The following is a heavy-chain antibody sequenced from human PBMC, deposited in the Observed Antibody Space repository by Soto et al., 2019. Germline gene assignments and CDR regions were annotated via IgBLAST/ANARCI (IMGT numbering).Heavy chain of an antibody. CDR1: GGTFSSYA. Sequence: QVQLVQSGAEVKKPGSSVKVSCKASGGTFSSYAISWVRQSPGQGLEWMGGIIPIFGKANYAQTFQGRVTSSADKSTSTAYMEVSSLRSEDTAVYYCARVRHGKIIAAAGTVDRYGMDVWGQGTTVTVSS. CDR3: ARVRHGKIIAAAGTVDRYGMDV. D-gene: IGHD6-13*01. V-gene: IGHV1-69*06. CDR2: IIPIFGKA. J-gene: IGHJ6*02.